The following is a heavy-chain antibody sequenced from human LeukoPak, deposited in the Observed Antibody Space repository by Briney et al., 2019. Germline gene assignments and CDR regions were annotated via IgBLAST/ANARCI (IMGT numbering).Heavy chain of an antibody. CDR3: ARAWLGSVSYSAH. D-gene: IGHD3-10*01. Sequence: ASVKVSCRASGYTFTTYDINWVRQATGQGLEWMGWMNPKSGNTGYARKFQGRVTMTRNTSITTAYMELSSLRSEDTAVYYCARAWLGSVSYSAHWGQGTLVTVSS. CDR2: MNPKSGNT. J-gene: IGHJ4*02. V-gene: IGHV1-8*01. CDR1: GYTFTTYD.